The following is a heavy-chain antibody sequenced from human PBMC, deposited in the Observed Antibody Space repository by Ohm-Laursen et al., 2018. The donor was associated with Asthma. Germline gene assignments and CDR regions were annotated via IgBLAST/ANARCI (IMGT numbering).Heavy chain of an antibody. V-gene: IGHV3-23*01. CDR3: ARDVMEWYLPAFDF. CDR2: ISGSGGST. CDR1: GFTFRSYA. Sequence: SLRLSCTASGFTFRSYAMSWVRQAPGKGLEWVSAISGSGGSTYYADSVNGRFTVSRDDSKNTLYLQMNSLRPDDTAVYYCARDVMEWYLPAFDFWGQGTLVTVSS. J-gene: IGHJ4*02. D-gene: IGHD3-3*01.